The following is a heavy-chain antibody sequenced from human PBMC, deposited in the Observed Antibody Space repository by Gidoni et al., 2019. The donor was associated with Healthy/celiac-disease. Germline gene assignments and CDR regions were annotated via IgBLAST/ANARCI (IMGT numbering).Heavy chain of an antibody. CDR2: ISYDGSNK. CDR3: ARARYYDSSGPWSYFDY. D-gene: IGHD3-22*01. CDR1: GFTFSSYA. J-gene: IGHJ4*02. Sequence: QVQLVESGGGVVQPGRSLRLSCAASGFTFSSYAMPWVRQAPGKGLEWVAFISYDGSNKYYADSVKGRFTISRDNSKNTLYLQMNSLRAEDTAVYYCARARYYDSSGPWSYFDYWGQGTLVTVSS. V-gene: IGHV3-30-3*01.